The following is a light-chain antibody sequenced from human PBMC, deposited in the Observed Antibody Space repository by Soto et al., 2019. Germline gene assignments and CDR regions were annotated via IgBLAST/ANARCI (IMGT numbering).Light chain of an antibody. CDR2: AAS. CDR3: QQLNSYPRT. J-gene: IGKJ1*01. V-gene: IGKV1-9*01. Sequence: DIQLTQSPSFLSASVGDRVTITCRASQGISSYLAWYQQKPGKAPKLLIYAASTLQSGVPSRFSGSGPGTEFTLTSSSLQPEDFATYYCQQLNSYPRTFGQGTKVEIK. CDR1: QGISSY.